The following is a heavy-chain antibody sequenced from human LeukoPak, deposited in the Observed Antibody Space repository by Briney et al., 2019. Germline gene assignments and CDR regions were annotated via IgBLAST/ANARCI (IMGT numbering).Heavy chain of an antibody. V-gene: IGHV1-46*01. J-gene: IGHJ4*02. D-gene: IGHD3-10*01. CDR3: ATSRGGVYYFDY. CDR2: INPSGGST. CDR1: GHTFTGYY. Sequence: ASVKVSCKASGHTFTGYYLHWVRQAPGQGLEWMGIINPSGGSTGYAQNFQGRVTMTRDMSTSTVFMELSSLRSEDTAMYYCATSRGGVYYFDYWGQGTLVTVSS.